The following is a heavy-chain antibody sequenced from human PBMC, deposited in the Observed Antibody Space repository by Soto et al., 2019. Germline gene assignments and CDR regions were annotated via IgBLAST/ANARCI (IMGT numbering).Heavy chain of an antibody. D-gene: IGHD6-13*01. CDR2: IDPSDSYT. Sequence: GESLKISCKGSGYSFTSYWINWVRQMPGKGLEWMGRIDPSDSYTNYSPSFQGHVTISADKSISTAFLQWSSLKASDTAMYYCARRAYAPSGSSFDYWGQRTLVPVPP. J-gene: IGHJ4*02. CDR3: ARRAYAPSGSSFDY. V-gene: IGHV5-10-1*01. CDR1: GYSFTSYW.